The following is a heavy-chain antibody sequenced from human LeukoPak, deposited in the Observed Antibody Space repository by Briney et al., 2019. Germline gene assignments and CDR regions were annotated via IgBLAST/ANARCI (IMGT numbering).Heavy chain of an antibody. CDR2: IYTSGST. Sequence: SQTLSPTCTVSGGSISSGSYYWSWIRQPAGKGLEWIGRIYTSGSTYYNPSPKSRVTISVDTSKNQFSADTAVYYCATRLWFGELGWFDPWGQGTLVTVSS. J-gene: IGHJ5*02. CDR3: LGWFDP. V-gene: IGHV4-61*02. CDR1: GGSISSGSYY. D-gene: IGHD3-10*01.